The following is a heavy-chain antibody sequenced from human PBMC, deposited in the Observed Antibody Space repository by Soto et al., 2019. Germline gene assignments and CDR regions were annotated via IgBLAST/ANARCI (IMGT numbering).Heavy chain of an antibody. CDR2: ISYDGSNK. CDR1: GFTFSSYG. J-gene: IGHJ4*02. V-gene: IGHV3-30*18. D-gene: IGHD3-3*01. CDR3: AKDYDFWSGYYGGGSDY. Sequence: QVQLVESGGGVVQPGRSLRLSCAASGFTFSSYGMHWVRQVPGEGLEWVAVISYDGSNKYYADSVKGRFTISRDNSKNSLYLQMNSLRAEDTAVYYCAKDYDFWSGYYGGGSDYWGQGTLVTVSS.